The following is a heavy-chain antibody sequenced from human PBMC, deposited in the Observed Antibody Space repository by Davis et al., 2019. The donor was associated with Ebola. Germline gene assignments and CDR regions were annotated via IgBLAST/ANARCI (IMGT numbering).Heavy chain of an antibody. Sequence: PSETLSLTCTVSGASVNAGAFYWTWLRQSAGKGLEWIGYINHSGSFNYSPSLKGRVAITMDKSKNQFSLKLLSVTAADTAVYYCARYAQTNYCTNTDCPRWYDPWGQGTLVTVSS. D-gene: IGHD1-7*01. CDR3: ARYAQTNYCTNTDCPRWYDP. CDR1: GASVNAGAFY. J-gene: IGHJ5*02. V-gene: IGHV4-61*08. CDR2: INHSGSF.